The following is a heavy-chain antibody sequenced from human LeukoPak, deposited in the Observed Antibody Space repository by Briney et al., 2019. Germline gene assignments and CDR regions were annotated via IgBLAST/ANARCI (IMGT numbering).Heavy chain of an antibody. D-gene: IGHD3-9*01. Sequence: GGSLRLSCAASGFTFSSYAMSWVRQAPGKGLEWVSAISGSGGSTYYADSVKGRFTISRDNSKNTLYLQMNSLRAEDTAVYYCAKGVRYFDWLSNYYYYGMDVWGQGTTVTVSS. J-gene: IGHJ6*02. V-gene: IGHV3-23*01. CDR1: GFTFSSYA. CDR2: ISGSGGST. CDR3: AKGVRYFDWLSNYYYYGMDV.